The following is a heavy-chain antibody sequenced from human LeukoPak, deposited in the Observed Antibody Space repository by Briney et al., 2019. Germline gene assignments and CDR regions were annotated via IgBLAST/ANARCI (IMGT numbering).Heavy chain of an antibody. D-gene: IGHD5-24*01. Sequence: GGSLRLSCVTSGFTFRGYWMSWFRQAPGKGLEWVGNIQPDGSGAFYVDAMRGRFTISRDNAQNSLYLQINSLRAEDTAVYYCARVDDHNTNDCWGQGTLVTVSS. V-gene: IGHV3-7*01. CDR1: GFTFRGYW. J-gene: IGHJ4*02. CDR3: ARVDDHNTNDC. CDR2: IQPDGSGA.